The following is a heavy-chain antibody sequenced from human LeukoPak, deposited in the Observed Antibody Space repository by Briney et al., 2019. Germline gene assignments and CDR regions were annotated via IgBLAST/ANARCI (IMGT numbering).Heavy chain of an antibody. V-gene: IGHV3-48*01. Sequence: GGSLRLSCAASGFTFSSHTMAWVRQAPGKGLEWLSYISGTTSVIYYADSVKGRFIISRDNADNSLYLQMNSLKAEDTAVYYCARGLYYLGVWGKGTTVTVSS. J-gene: IGHJ6*03. CDR1: GFTFSSHT. CDR3: ARGLYYLGV. CDR2: ISGTTSVI.